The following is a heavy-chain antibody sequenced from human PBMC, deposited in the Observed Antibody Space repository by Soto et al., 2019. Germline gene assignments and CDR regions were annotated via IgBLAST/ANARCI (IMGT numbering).Heavy chain of an antibody. J-gene: IGHJ2*01. D-gene: IGHD4-17*01. V-gene: IGHV3-23*01. CDR2: IRGSGGST. CDR3: ARDYSDSMNWYVEL. CDR1: GFTFSSYA. Sequence: EVQLLESGGGLVQPGGSLRLSCAASGFTFSSYAMSWVRQAPGKGLEWVSAIRGSGGSTYYADSVKGRFTISRDNSKNTVHLQVNSLRAEDTVVYYWARDYSDSMNWYVELWGRGTLVTVSS.